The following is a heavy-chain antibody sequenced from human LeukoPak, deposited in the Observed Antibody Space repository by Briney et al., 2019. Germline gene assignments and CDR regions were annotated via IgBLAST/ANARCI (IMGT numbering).Heavy chain of an antibody. J-gene: IGHJ5*02. CDR2: IYHSGST. CDR3: ARARRTAWGFDP. Sequence: ETSETLSLTCTVSGGSISSGGYSWSWIRQPPGKGLAWIGYIYHSGSTYYNPSLKSRVTISVDRSKNQFSLKLSSVTAADTAVYYCARARRTAWGFDPWGQGTLVTVSS. D-gene: IGHD5-18*01. V-gene: IGHV4-30-2*01. CDR1: GGSISSGGYS.